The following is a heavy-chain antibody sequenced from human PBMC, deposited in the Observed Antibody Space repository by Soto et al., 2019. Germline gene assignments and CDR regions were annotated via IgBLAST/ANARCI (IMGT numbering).Heavy chain of an antibody. CDR2: IYHTGTT. CDR3: ARDGGAAAGTGTRFDP. Sequence: PSETLSLTCHVSGSSMSDYYWSWIRQSPGKGLEWFGYIYHTGTTNYNPSLKSRVTMSIDTSSNQFSLRVRSVTAADTAVYYCARDGGAAAGTGTRFDPWGQGTLVTVSS. J-gene: IGHJ5*02. D-gene: IGHD6-13*01. V-gene: IGHV4-59*01. CDR1: GSSMSDYY.